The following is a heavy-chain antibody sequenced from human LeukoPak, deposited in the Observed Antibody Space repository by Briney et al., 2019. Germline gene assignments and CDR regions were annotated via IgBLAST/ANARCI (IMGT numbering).Heavy chain of an antibody. CDR2: ISYDGSNK. CDR3: ARGDYYDKGLDY. D-gene: IGHD3-22*01. V-gene: IGHV3-30-3*01. Sequence: GGSLRLSCAASGFTFSSYAMHWVRQAPGRGLEWVAVISYDGSNKYYADSVKGRFTISRDNSKNTLYLQMNSLRAEDTAVYYCARGDYYDKGLDYWGQGTLVTVSS. J-gene: IGHJ4*02. CDR1: GFTFSSYA.